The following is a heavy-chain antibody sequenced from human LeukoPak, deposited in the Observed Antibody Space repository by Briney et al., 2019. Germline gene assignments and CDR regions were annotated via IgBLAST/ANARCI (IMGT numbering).Heavy chain of an antibody. CDR1: GGSISSYY. CDR3: ARMYSNYYFDY. CDR2: IYYSGST. V-gene: IGHV4-59*08. J-gene: IGHJ4*02. D-gene: IGHD4-11*01. Sequence: SETLSLTCPVSGGSISSYYWSWVRQPPGEGLEWIGYIYYSGSTNYHPSLKSRVTISVDTSKNQFSLKLSSVTAADTAVYYCARMYSNYYFDYWGQGTLVTVSS.